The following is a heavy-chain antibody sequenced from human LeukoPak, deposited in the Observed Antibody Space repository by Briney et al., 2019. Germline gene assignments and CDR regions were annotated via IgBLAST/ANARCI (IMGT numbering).Heavy chain of an antibody. CDR1: GFTFSGFS. CDR3: ARRGSGSYFFSFDY. D-gene: IGHD1-26*01. CDR2: IKQDGSEK. V-gene: IGHV3-7*03. J-gene: IGHJ4*02. Sequence: GGSLRLSCAASGFTFSGFSMSWVRQSPTKGLEGVANIKQDGSEKYYVDSVKGRFTVSRDNAKNSLYLQMNSLRAEDTAVYFCARRGSGSYFFSFDYWGQGILVTVSS.